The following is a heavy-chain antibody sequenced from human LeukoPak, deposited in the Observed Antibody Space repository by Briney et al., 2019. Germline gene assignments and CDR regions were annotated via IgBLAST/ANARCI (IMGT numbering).Heavy chain of an antibody. J-gene: IGHJ3*02. V-gene: IGHV3-9*01. D-gene: IGHD3-16*01. Sequence: GGSLRLSCAASGFSFDDYAMHWLRQAPGKGLQWVSGISWNSGSEGYADSVKGRFTISRDNAKNSLYLQLNSLRAEDTAVYYCARGWASSRRKAFDIWGQGTMVTVSS. CDR2: ISWNSGSE. CDR1: GFSFDDYA. CDR3: ARGWASSRRKAFDI.